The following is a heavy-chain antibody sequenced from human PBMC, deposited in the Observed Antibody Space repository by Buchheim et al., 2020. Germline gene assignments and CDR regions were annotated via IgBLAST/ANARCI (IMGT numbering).Heavy chain of an antibody. D-gene: IGHD6-19*01. Sequence: EVQLLESGGDLVQPGGSLRLSCAGSGFTSINHALNWVRQAPGKGLEWVSSITGGGVTTYYAVSGKGRLTISRHNSRSTLYLQMNSLRAEDTATYFCTRSMAVAGYSFYYYGMDVWGPGTT. V-gene: IGHV3-23*01. CDR1: GFTSINHA. J-gene: IGHJ6*02. CDR3: TRSMAVAGYSFYYYGMDV. CDR2: ITGGGVTT.